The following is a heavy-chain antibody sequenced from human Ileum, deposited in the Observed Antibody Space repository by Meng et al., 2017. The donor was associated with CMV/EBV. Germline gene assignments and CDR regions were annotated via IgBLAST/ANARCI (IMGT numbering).Heavy chain of an antibody. D-gene: IGHD3-3*01. V-gene: IGHV4-61*01. CDR2: IYYSGST. CDR3: ARDGYYDFWSGYLRY. J-gene: IGHJ4*02. Sequence: SETLSLTCTVSGGSVSSGSYYWSWIRQPPGKGLEWIGYIYYSGSTNYNPSLKSRVTISVDTSKNQFSLELSSVTAADTAVYYCARDGYYDFWSGYLRYWGQGTLVT. CDR1: GGSVSSGSYY.